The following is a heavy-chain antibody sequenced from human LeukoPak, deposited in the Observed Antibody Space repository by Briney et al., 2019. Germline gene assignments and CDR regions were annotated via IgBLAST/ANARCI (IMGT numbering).Heavy chain of an antibody. J-gene: IGHJ3*02. CDR3: VRDHLWVFDI. V-gene: IGHV3-48*02. CDR1: GFTFSVYS. Sequence: PGGSLRLSCAASGFTFSVYSMNWVRQAPGKGLEWLSYITSSSSTIYYADSVKGRFAISRDNAKNSLYLQMNSLRDEDTAVYFCVRDHLWVFDIWGQGTMVTVSS. CDR2: ITSSSSTI. D-gene: IGHD3-3*02.